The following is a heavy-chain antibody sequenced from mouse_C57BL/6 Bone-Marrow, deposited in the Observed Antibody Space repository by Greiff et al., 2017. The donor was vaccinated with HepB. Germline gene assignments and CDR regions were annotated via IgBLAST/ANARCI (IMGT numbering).Heavy chain of an antibody. CDR1: GYTFTSYW. CDR2: INPSSGYT. CDR3: AREVIYYYGHYYAMDY. V-gene: IGHV1-7*01. Sequence: QVQLQQSGAELAKPGASVKLSCKASGYTFTSYWMHWVKQRPGQGLEWIGYINPSSGYTKYTQTFKDKATLTADKSSSTAYMQLSSLTYEDSPVYYCAREVIYYYGHYYAMDYWGQGTSVTVSS. J-gene: IGHJ4*01. D-gene: IGHD1-1*01.